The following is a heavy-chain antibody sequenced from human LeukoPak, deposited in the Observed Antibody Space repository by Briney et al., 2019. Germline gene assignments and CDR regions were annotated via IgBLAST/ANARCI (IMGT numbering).Heavy chain of an antibody. V-gene: IGHV3-48*01. Sequence: PGGSLRLSCAASGFTFSSYSMNWVRQAPGKGLEWGSYISGSSSTIYYADSVKGRFTISRDNGKNTLYLQMNSLRAEDTAVYYCAKAPSGVVTPDYWGQGTLVTVSS. CDR2: ISGSSSTI. D-gene: IGHD4-23*01. CDR3: AKAPSGVVTPDY. CDR1: GFTFSSYS. J-gene: IGHJ4*02.